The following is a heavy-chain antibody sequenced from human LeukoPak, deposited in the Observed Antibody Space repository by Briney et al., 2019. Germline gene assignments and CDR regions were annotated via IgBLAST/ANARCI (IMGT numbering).Heavy chain of an antibody. CDR2: IYPRNGST. CDR3: ARDQEGFDY. J-gene: IGHJ4*02. Sequence: ASVKVSCKASGYTLTSNYIHWVRQAPGQGLEWMGMIYPRNGSTSYAQKFQGRVTVTRDTSTSTVHMELSGLRSEDTAVYYCARDQEGFDYWGQGTLVTVSS. CDR1: GYTLTSNY. V-gene: IGHV1-46*01.